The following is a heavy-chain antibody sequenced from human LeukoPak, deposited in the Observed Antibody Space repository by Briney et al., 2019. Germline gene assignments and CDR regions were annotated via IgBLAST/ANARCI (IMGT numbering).Heavy chain of an antibody. CDR2: IWYDGSNK. J-gene: IGHJ4*02. D-gene: IGHD6-19*01. V-gene: IGHV3-33*01. Sequence: GGSLRLSCAASGFTFSSYGMHWVRQAPGKGLEWVAVIWYDGSNKYYADSVKGRFTISRDNSKNTLYLQMNSLRAEDTAVYYCASTSGWYEPIDYWGQGILVTVSS. CDR1: GFTFSSYG. CDR3: ASTSGWYEPIDY.